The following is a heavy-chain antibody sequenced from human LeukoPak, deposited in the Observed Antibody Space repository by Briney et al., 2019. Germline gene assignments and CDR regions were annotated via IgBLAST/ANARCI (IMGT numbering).Heavy chain of an antibody. CDR2: ISSSGGTI. CDR1: GFTFSDYY. D-gene: IGHD6-19*01. J-gene: IGHJ3*02. CDR3: AGYSSGWFGAFHI. V-gene: IGHV3-11*04. Sequence: PGGSLRLSCAASGFTFSDYYMNWIRQAPGKGLEWISYISSSGGTIYYADSVKGRFTISRDNAKNSLYLQMNSQRAEDTAVYYCAGYSSGWFGAFHIWGQGTMVTVSS.